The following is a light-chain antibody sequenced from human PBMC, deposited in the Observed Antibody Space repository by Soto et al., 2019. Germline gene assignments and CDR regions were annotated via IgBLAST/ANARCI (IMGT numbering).Light chain of an antibody. V-gene: IGKV1-39*01. CDR2: AAS. CDR1: QTIGIY. Sequence: DIQKTPSPSSLSASVGDRVTMTCRASQTIGIYLNWYQKKPGKAPKLLIHAASTLQSGVPSRFSGSGSGTDFTLTISRLEPEDFAVYYCQQYGSSPQTFGQGTKVDI. J-gene: IGKJ1*01. CDR3: QQYGSSPQT.